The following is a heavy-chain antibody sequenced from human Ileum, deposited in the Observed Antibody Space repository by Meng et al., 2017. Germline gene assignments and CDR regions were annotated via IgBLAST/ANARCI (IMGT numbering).Heavy chain of an antibody. CDR3: VRERLGSGWAMN. CDR1: GYTFIDYF. D-gene: IGHD6-19*01. Sequence: VQLVHAAVELKMPGASLKVSCKASGYTFIDYFLHWVRQAPGQGPEWVGWINPNDGGTRYSQKFQGRVTMTRDTSITTGYLELSSLTSDDTAYYYCVRERLGSGWAMNWGQGTLVTVS. V-gene: IGHV1-2*02. CDR2: INPNDGGT. J-gene: IGHJ4*02.